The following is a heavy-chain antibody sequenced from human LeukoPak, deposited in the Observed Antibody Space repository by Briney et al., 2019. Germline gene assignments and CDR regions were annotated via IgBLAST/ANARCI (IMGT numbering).Heavy chain of an antibody. V-gene: IGHV3-30*04. J-gene: IGHJ6*04. CDR1: GFTFSSYA. D-gene: IGHD1-14*01. CDR2: ISYDGSNK. Sequence: GGSLRLSCAASGFTFSSYAMHWVRQAPGKGLEWVAVISYDGSNKYYADSVKGRFTISRDNSKNTLYLQMNSLRAEYTAVYYCARTPHYYYYGMDVWGKGTTVTVSS. CDR3: ARTPHYYYYGMDV.